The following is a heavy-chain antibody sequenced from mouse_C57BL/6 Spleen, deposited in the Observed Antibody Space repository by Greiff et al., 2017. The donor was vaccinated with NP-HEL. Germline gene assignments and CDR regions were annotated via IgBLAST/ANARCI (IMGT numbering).Heavy chain of an antibody. CDR3: ARSEGGRPHFAY. CDR1: GYTFTDYY. CDR2: IYPGSGNT. Sequence: QVQLQQSGAELVRPGASVKLSCKASGYTFTDYYINWVKQRPGQGLEWIARIYPGSGNTYYNEKFKGKATLTAEKSSSTAYMQLSSLTSEDSAVYFCARSEGGRPHFAYWGQGTLVTVSA. V-gene: IGHV1-76*01. J-gene: IGHJ3*01.